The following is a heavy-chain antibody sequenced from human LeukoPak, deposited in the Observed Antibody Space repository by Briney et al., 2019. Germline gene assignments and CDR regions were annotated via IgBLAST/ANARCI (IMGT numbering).Heavy chain of an antibody. CDR3: ARAGYSSSYYGGGWFDP. V-gene: IGHV3-30*02. D-gene: IGHD6-13*01. Sequence: GGSLRLSCAASGFTFSSYGMHWVRQAPGKGLEWVAFIRYDGSNKYYADSVKGRFTISRDNSKNTLYLQMNSLRVEDTAVYFCARAGYSSSYYGGGWFDPWGQGTLVTVSS. CDR2: IRYDGSNK. J-gene: IGHJ5*02. CDR1: GFTFSSYG.